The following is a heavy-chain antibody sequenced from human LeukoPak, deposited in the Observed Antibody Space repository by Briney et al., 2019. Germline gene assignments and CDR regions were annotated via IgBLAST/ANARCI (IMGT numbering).Heavy chain of an antibody. V-gene: IGHV3-33*01. Sequence: PGRSLRLSCAASGFTFSSYGMHWVRQAPGKGLEWVAIIWSDGSNKYYADSVKGRFTIPRDTSKNTLYLQMNSLRAEDTAVYYCARGGSSGSYGGYYFDYWGQGTLVTVSS. D-gene: IGHD3-22*01. CDR2: IWSDGSNK. J-gene: IGHJ4*02. CDR3: ARGGSSGSYGGYYFDY. CDR1: GFTFSSYG.